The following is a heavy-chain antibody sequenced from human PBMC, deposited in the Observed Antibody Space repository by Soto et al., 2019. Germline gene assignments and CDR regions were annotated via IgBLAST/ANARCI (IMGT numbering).Heavy chain of an antibody. CDR3: GGGVSTFCSSVVCFFSYTHKMDF. D-gene: IGHD3-16*01. V-gene: IGHV1-2*04. Sequence: ASVKVSCKASGYSFTDYHIHWVRQAPGQGLEWLGRINPKSGGTSTAQKFQGWVTMTTDTSISTASMELTRLTSDDTAIYYCGGGVSTFCSSVVCFFSYTHKMDFGGQGTTVPAS. J-gene: IGHJ6*02. CDR1: GYSFTDYH. CDR2: INPKSGGT.